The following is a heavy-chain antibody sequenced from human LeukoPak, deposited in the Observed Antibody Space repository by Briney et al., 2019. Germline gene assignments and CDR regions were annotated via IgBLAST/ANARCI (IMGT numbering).Heavy chain of an antibody. D-gene: IGHD6-13*01. Sequence: ASVKVSCKASGYTFTSYGISWVRQAPGQGLEWMGWISAYNGNTNYAQKLQGRVTMTTDTSTSTAYMELRSLRSDDTAVYYCARHRGYRSYYYMDVWGKGTTVTVSS. J-gene: IGHJ6*03. CDR3: ARHRGYRSYYYMDV. CDR2: ISAYNGNT. V-gene: IGHV1-18*01. CDR1: GYTFTSYG.